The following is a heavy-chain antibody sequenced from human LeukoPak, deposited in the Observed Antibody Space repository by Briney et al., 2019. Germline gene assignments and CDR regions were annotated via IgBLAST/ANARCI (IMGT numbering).Heavy chain of an antibody. CDR3: STMVRGDYYYYGMDV. D-gene: IGHD3-10*01. CDR2: IRSKANSYAT. Sequence: GGSLKLSCAASGFTFSGSAMHWVRQASGKGLEWVGRIRSKANSYATAYAASVKGRFTISRDDSKNAAYLQMNSLKNEDTAVYYCSTMVRGDYYYYGMDVWGKGTTVTVSS. V-gene: IGHV3-73*01. J-gene: IGHJ6*04. CDR1: GFTFSGSA.